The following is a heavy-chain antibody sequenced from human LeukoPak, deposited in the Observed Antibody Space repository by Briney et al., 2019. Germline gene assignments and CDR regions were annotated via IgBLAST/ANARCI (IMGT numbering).Heavy chain of an antibody. CDR1: GFIFSSAW. D-gene: IGHD2-2*01. J-gene: IGHJ4*02. V-gene: IGHV3-15*01. CDR2: IKNKTNGGTT. Sequence: GGSLRLSRAASGFIFSSAWMTWVRQAPGKGLEWVGHIKNKTNGGTTDYAAPVKGRFIISRDDSKNTLYLQMNSLRTEDTAVYYCARGFCSSTSCYQGPFDFWGQGTLVTVSS. CDR3: ARGFCSSTSCYQGPFDF.